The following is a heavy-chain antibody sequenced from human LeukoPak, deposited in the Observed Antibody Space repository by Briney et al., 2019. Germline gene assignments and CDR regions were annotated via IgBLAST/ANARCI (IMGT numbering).Heavy chain of an antibody. CDR3: ARGSVRTLAWAFDI. D-gene: IGHD2-15*01. Sequence: PSETLSLTCTVSGGSISSSSYHWGWIRQPPGKGLEWIGYIYYSGSTNYNPSLKSRVTISVDTSKNQFSLKLSSVTAADTAVYYCARGSVRTLAWAFDIWGQGTMVTVSS. CDR2: IYYSGST. CDR1: GGSISSSSYH. J-gene: IGHJ3*02. V-gene: IGHV4-61*05.